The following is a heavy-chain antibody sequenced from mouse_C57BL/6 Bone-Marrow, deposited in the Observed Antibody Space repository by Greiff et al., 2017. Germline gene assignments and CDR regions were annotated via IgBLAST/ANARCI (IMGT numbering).Heavy chain of an antibody. CDR2: IDPEDGET. V-gene: IGHV14-2*01. Sequence: EVQLVESGAELVKPGASVTLSCTASGFNIKDYYMHWVKQRTEQGLEWIGRIDPEDGETKYAPKFQGKATITADTSSNTAYLQLSSLTSEDTAVYYCARSPYGSSHFDYWGQGTTLTVSS. J-gene: IGHJ2*01. D-gene: IGHD1-1*01. CDR1: GFNIKDYY. CDR3: ARSPYGSSHFDY.